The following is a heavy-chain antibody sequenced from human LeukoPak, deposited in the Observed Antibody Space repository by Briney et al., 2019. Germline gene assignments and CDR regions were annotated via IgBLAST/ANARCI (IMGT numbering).Heavy chain of an antibody. D-gene: IGHD4-11*01. V-gene: IGHV3-33*01. CDR1: GFTFSSYG. J-gene: IGHJ4*02. CDR2: IWYDGSNK. CDR3: ARGHDYSNFDY. Sequence: PGGSLRLSCAASGFTFSSYGMHWVRQAPGKGLEWVAVIWYDGSNKYYADSVKGRFTISRDNSKNTLYLQMNSLRAEDTAVYYCARGHDYSNFDYRGQGTLVTVSS.